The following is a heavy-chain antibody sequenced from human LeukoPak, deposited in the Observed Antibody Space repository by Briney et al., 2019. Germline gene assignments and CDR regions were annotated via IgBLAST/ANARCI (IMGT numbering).Heavy chain of an antibody. V-gene: IGHV4-59*13. CDR3: ARGRYSGYDGFGAFDI. D-gene: IGHD5-12*01. Sequence: SETLSLTCAVSGGPLTSYYWSWIRQPPGKGLEWIGFIYYRGSTNYNPSLESRVTISVDTSKNRFSLKLSSVTAADTAVYYRARGRYSGYDGFGAFDIWGQGTMVTVSS. CDR1: GGPLTSYY. CDR2: IYYRGST. J-gene: IGHJ3*02.